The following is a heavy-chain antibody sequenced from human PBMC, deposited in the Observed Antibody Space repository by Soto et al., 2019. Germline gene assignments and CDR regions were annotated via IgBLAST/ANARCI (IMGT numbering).Heavy chain of an antibody. CDR1: GGSFSGYY. V-gene: IGHV4-34*01. D-gene: IGHD6-13*01. CDR3: ARGKGIAAAGTSRYPRYYFDY. CDR2: INHSGST. Sequence: QVQLQQWGAGLLKPSETLSLTCAVYGGSFSGYYWSWIRQPPGKGLEWIGEINHSGSTNYNPSLKSRVTISVDTSKNQFSLKLSSVTAADTAVYYCARGKGIAAAGTSRYPRYYFDYWGQGTLVTVSS. J-gene: IGHJ4*02.